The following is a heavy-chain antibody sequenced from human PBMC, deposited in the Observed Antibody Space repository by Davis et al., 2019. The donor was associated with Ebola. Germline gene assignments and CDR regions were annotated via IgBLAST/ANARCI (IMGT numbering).Heavy chain of an antibody. CDR1: GFTFSSYW. J-gene: IGHJ4*02. V-gene: IGHV3-74*01. D-gene: IGHD5-24*01. Sequence: GESLKISCAASGFTFSSYWMHWVRQAPGKGLVWVSRINSDGSSTSYADSVKGRFTIYRDNAKNTLYLQMNSLRAEDTAVYYCARGSEMANPADGDYWGQGTLVTVSS. CDR3: ARGSEMANPADGDY. CDR2: INSDGSST.